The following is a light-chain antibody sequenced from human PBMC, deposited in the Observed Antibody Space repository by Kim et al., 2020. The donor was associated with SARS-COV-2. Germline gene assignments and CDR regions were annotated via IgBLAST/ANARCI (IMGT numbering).Light chain of an antibody. J-gene: IGLJ1*01. Sequence: WGHTVRITCQGDSLRSYYASCYQQKPGQAPVLVIYGKNNRPSGIPDRFSGSSSGNTASLTITGAQAEDEADYHCNSRDSSGNHLVFGTGTKVTVL. CDR1: SLRSYY. CDR3: NSRDSSGNHLV. V-gene: IGLV3-19*01. CDR2: GKN.